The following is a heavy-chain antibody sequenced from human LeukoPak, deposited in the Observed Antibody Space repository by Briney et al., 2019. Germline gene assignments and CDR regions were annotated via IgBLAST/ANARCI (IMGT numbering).Heavy chain of an antibody. CDR3: ATSPTGSYFQH. CDR1: GFTFSSYA. V-gene: IGHV3-23*01. D-gene: IGHD4-11*01. CDR2: ISGSGGST. Sequence: GGSLRLSCAASGFTFSSYAMNWVRQAPGKGLEWVSTISGSGGSTYYADSVKGRFTISRDNSKNTLCLQMNSLRAEDTAVYYCATSPTGSYFQHWGQGTLVTVSS. J-gene: IGHJ1*01.